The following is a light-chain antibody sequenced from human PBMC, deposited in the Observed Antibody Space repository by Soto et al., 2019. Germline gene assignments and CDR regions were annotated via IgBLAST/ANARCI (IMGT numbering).Light chain of an antibody. CDR1: SGDIGAYEY. J-gene: IGLJ1*01. V-gene: IGLV2-14*03. Sequence: QSALTQPASVSGSPGQSITISCSGTSGDIGAYEYVSWYQQHPGKPPKLMIYNVNNRPSGVSYRFSGSKSGNTASLTISRLQTEDEADYYCLSHTTSTTYIFXPGTKLTVL. CDR3: LSHTTSTTYI. CDR2: NVN.